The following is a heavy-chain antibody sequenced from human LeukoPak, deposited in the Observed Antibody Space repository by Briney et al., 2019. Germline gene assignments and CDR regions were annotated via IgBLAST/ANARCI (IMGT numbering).Heavy chain of an antibody. D-gene: IGHD3-10*01. CDR3: ARGADYYGSGSYYNNAFDI. CDR2: IYYSGST. J-gene: IGHJ3*02. CDR1: GGSISSYY. Sequence: PSETLSLTCTVSGGSISSYYWSWIRRPPGKGLEWIGYIYYSGSTNYNPSLKSRVTISVDTSKNQFSLKLSSVTAADTALYYCARGADYYGSGSYYNNAFDIWGQGTMVTVSS. V-gene: IGHV4-59*01.